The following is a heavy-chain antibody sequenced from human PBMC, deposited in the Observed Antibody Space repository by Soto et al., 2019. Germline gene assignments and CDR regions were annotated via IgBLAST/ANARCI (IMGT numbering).Heavy chain of an antibody. J-gene: IGHJ4*02. CDR3: AREGKDYYDSSGSDAGY. CDR2: INAVNGNT. Sequence: ASVKVSCKASGYTFSNYGIHWVRQAPGQRLEWMGLINAVNGNTKYAQNFQGRVTITTDKSTSTAYMELSSLRSEDTAVYYCAREGKDYYDSSGSDAGYWGQGTLVTVSS. V-gene: IGHV1-3*01. CDR1: GYTFSNYG. D-gene: IGHD3-22*01.